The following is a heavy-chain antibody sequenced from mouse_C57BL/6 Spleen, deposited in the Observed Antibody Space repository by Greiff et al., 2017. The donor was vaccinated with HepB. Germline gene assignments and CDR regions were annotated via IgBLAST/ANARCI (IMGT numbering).Heavy chain of an antibody. CDR2: IDPANGNT. Sequence: VQLQQSVAELVRPGASVKLSCTASGFNIKNTYMHWVKQRPEQGLEWIGRIDPANGNTKYAPKFQGKATITADTYSNTAYLQLSSLTSEDTASYYCARGDYYYGSEYYFDYWGQGTTLTVSS. V-gene: IGHV14-3*01. J-gene: IGHJ2*01. CDR3: ARGDYYYGSEYYFDY. CDR1: GFNIKNTY. D-gene: IGHD1-1*01.